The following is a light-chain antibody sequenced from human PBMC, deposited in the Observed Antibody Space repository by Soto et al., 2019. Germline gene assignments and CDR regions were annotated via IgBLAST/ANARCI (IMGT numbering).Light chain of an antibody. CDR1: QSVSKY. J-gene: IGKJ1*01. CDR2: GAS. CDR3: QQYSRLWS. Sequence: DIQMTQSPSSLSASVGDRVTITCRASQSVSKYLNWYQQKPGKAPKLLIYGASSLESGVPPRFSGDGSGTEFTLTISSLQRDDFGIYYCQQYSRLWSFGQGTKVDIK. V-gene: IGKV1-5*03.